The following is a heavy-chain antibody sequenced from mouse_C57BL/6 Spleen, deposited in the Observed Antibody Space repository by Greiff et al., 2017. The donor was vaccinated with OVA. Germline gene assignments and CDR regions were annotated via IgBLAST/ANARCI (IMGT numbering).Heavy chain of an antibody. J-gene: IGHJ4*01. D-gene: IGHD1-3*01. Sequence: DVKLVESGGGLVKPGGSLKLSCAASGFTFSDYGMHWVRQAPEKGLEWVAYISSGSSTIYYADTVKGRFTISRDNAKNTLFLQMTSLRSEDTAMYYCARSKGGYAMDYWGQGTSVTVSS. CDR1: GFTFSDYG. CDR3: ARSKGGYAMDY. V-gene: IGHV5-17*01. CDR2: ISSGSSTI.